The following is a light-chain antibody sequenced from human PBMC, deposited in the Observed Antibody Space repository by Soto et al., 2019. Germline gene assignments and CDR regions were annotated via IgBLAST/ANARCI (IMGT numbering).Light chain of an antibody. CDR1: QTVSRSA. Sequence: EIVLTQSPGTLSLSPGERATLSCRVSQTVSRSALAWYQQKPGQAPRLLIYGASNRATGIPDRFSGSGSGTDFTLTISRLEPEDFEVYYCQQYGNSPFTFGGGTKVDSK. CDR3: QQYGNSPFT. J-gene: IGKJ4*01. V-gene: IGKV3-20*01. CDR2: GAS.